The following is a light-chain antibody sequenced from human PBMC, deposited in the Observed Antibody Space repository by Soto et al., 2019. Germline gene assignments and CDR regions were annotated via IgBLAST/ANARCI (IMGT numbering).Light chain of an antibody. J-gene: IGKJ4*01. CDR1: ESVRSY. CDR3: QQRSNWPPN. Sequence: DIVLTQSPATLSLSPGESATLSCRASESVRSYLAWYQHKPGQAPRLLIYDTSTRASGIPARFSGSGSGTDFLLTITCLEPEDFGVYYCQQRSNWPPNFGGGTRVEIK. V-gene: IGKV3-11*01. CDR2: DTS.